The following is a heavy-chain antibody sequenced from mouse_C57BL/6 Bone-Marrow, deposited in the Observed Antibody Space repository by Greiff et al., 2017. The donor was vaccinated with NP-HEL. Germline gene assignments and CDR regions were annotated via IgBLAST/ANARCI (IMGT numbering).Heavy chain of an antibody. D-gene: IGHD1-1*01. CDR3: TSVFYYGSSYAMDY. J-gene: IGHJ4*01. Sequence: EVQLQQSGAELVRPGASVKLSCTASGFNFKDDYMHWVKQRPEQGLEWIGWIDPENGDTEYASKFQGKATITADTSSNTAYLQLSSLTSEDTAVYYCTSVFYYGSSYAMDYWGQGTSVTVSS. CDR1: GFNFKDDY. V-gene: IGHV14-4*01. CDR2: IDPENGDT.